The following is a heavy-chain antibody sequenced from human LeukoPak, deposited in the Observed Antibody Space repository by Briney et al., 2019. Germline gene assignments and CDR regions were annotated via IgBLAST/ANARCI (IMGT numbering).Heavy chain of an antibody. V-gene: IGHV4-4*07. J-gene: IGHJ4*02. Sequence: SETLSLTCTVSGDSISSYYWSWIRQPAGKGLEWIGRIYTSGSTNYNPSLKSRVTMSVDTSKNQFSLKLNSVTAADTAEYYCARSFLSNWYYFDNWGQGTLVTVSS. CDR2: IYTSGST. CDR3: ARSFLSNWYYFDN. CDR1: GDSISSYY. D-gene: IGHD6-13*01.